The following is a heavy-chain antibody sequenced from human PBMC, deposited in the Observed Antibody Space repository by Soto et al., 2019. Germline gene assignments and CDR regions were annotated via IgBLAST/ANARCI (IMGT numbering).Heavy chain of an antibody. Sequence: QVQLVQSGAEVKKPGSSVKVSCKASGGTFSNYAISWVRQAPGQGLEWMGGIIPIFGTAIYAQKFQGRVTSTADDSTSTAYMELSGLRSEDTAVYYCARPVRDDYSFFSDLAYWGQGTQVTVSS. CDR2: IIPIFGTA. CDR3: ARPVRDDYSFFSDLAY. V-gene: IGHV1-69*12. CDR1: GGTFSNYA. J-gene: IGHJ4*02. D-gene: IGHD4-4*01.